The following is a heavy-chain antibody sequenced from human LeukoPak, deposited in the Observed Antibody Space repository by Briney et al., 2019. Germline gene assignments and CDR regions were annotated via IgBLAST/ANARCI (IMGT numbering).Heavy chain of an antibody. J-gene: IGHJ5*02. V-gene: IGHV3-7*03. D-gene: IGHD2-2*01. CDR3: AKAVKDIVVVPAAKGGWFDP. Sequence: GGSLRLSCAAPGFTFSSYWMSWVRQAPGKGLEWVANIKQDGSEKYYVDSVKGRFTISRDNSKNTLYLQMNSLRAEDTAVYYCAKAVKDIVVVPAAKGGWFDPWGQGTLVTVSS. CDR2: IKQDGSEK. CDR1: GFTFSSYW.